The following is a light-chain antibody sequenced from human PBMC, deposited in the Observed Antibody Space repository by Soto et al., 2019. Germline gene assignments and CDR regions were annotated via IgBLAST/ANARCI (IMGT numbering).Light chain of an antibody. CDR1: QTVISNY. J-gene: IGKJ1*01. Sequence: EIVLTQSPGTLSLSPGERATLSCRASQTVISNYLAWYQQKPGQAPGLLIYGASTRATGIPDRFSGSGSGTDFTLIISRLEPEDFAGYYCQQYGSSSWTFGPGTKVEIK. V-gene: IGKV3-20*01. CDR3: QQYGSSSWT. CDR2: GAS.